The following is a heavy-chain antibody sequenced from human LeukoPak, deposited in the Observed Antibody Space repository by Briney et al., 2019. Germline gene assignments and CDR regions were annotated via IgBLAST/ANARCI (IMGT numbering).Heavy chain of an antibody. CDR2: IYHRGTT. D-gene: IGHD2-15*01. CDR1: GGSIGIDDYY. V-gene: IGHV4-30-2*01. Sequence: SETLSLTCTVSGGSIGIDDYYWTWIRQPPGKGLEWIGYIYHRGTTYYNPSLESRVTISVDRSKNQFSLKLSSVTAADTAVYYCARHQGYCSGGSCSTHFDYWGQGTLVTVSS. J-gene: IGHJ4*02. CDR3: ARHQGYCSGGSCSTHFDY.